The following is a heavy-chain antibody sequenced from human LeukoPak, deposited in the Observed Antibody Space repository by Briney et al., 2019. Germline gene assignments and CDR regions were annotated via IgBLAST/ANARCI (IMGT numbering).Heavy chain of an antibody. J-gene: IGHJ5*02. CDR1: GGTFSSYA. D-gene: IGHD6-13*01. Sequence: ASVKVSCKASGGTFSSYAIIWVRQAPGQGLEWMGGIIPIFGTANYAQKFQGRVTITTDESTSTAYMELSSLRSEDTAVYYCAREGHSSSWRDFDPWGQGTLVTVSS. CDR2: IIPIFGTA. V-gene: IGHV1-69*05. CDR3: AREGHSSSWRDFDP.